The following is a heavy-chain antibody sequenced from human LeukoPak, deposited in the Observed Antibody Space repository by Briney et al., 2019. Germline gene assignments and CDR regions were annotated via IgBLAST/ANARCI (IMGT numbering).Heavy chain of an antibody. D-gene: IGHD5-12*01. CDR2: MNDNCVGT. Sequence: ASVKVSFKGSGYTFTGYYLHWVRQAPGPGLVWVGWMNDNCVGTKSAKKCQARVTMTRDTSISTAYMELSRLTSDHTAVYYCARVASPWALYYHMDVWSKGTTVTVSS. V-gene: IGHV1-2*02. CDR3: ARVASPWALYYHMDV. CDR1: GYTFTGYY. J-gene: IGHJ6*03.